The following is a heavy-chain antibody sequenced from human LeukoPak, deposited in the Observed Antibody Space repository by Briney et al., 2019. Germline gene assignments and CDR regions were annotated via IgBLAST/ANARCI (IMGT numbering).Heavy chain of an antibody. D-gene: IGHD3-22*01. CDR1: GYNFNNYG. V-gene: IGHV1-18*01. Sequence: ASVKVSCKTSGYNFNNYGISWVRQAPGQGLEWMGWISAYSGDTNYAQKLQGRVTMTTDTSTSTAYMELRSLRSDDTAVYYCARLEMYYYDSSGYYLGGYFDYWGQGTLVTVSS. CDR2: ISAYSGDT. J-gene: IGHJ4*02. CDR3: ARLEMYYYDSSGYYLGGYFDY.